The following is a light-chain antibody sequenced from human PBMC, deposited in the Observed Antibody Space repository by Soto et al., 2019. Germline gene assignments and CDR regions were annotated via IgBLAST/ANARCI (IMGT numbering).Light chain of an antibody. CDR1: QSVSSY. CDR2: DAS. J-gene: IGKJ5*01. CDR3: QQRSNGIT. V-gene: IGKV3-11*01. Sequence: EIVLTQSPATLSLSPGERATLSCRASQSVSSYLAWYQQKPGQAPRLLIYDASNRATGIPARFSGSGSGTDFTLTISSLEPEDFAVYYCQQRSNGITFGQGTRLAIK.